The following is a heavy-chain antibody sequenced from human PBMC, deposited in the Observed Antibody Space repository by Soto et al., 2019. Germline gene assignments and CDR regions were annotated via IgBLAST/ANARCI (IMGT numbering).Heavy chain of an antibody. CDR1: GFTFSSYG. Sequence: QVQLVESGGGVVQPGRSLRLSCAASGFTFSSYGMHWVRQAPGKGLEWVAVIWYDGSNKYYADSVKGRFTISRDNSKNTLYPQMNSLRAEDTAVYYCARDGGAGTTRNYFDYWGQGTLVTVSS. V-gene: IGHV3-33*01. J-gene: IGHJ4*02. CDR2: IWYDGSNK. CDR3: ARDGGAGTTRNYFDY. D-gene: IGHD1-1*01.